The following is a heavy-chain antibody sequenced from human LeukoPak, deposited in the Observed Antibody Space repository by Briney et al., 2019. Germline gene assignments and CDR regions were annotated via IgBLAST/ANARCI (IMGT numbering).Heavy chain of an antibody. CDR1: GYTLNELS. D-gene: IGHD4-23*01. Sequence: ASVKVSCKVSGYTLNELSIHWVRQAPGKGLEFQGGFDPADGETVYAHRFQGRLTMTEDTSTNTGYMELTSLRSEDTAAYYCAADGGGLSSVVTPRSSPFDYWGQGTLVTVSS. CDR3: AADGGGLSSVVTPRSSPFDY. CDR2: FDPADGET. J-gene: IGHJ4*02. V-gene: IGHV1-24*01.